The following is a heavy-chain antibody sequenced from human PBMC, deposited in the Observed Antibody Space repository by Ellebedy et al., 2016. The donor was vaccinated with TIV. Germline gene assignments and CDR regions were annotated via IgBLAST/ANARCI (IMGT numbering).Heavy chain of an antibody. CDR1: GFTFSNAW. Sequence: GGSLRLSCAASGFTFSNAWMTWVRQAPGKGLEWVGRIKSKTDGGTTEYAASVKARFTISRDDSKNSLYLQMNSLKTEDTAVYYCARDFRVGSSWRGPDHWGQGTLVTVSS. CDR2: IKSKTDGGTT. V-gene: IGHV3-15*01. J-gene: IGHJ4*02. D-gene: IGHD6-13*01. CDR3: ARDFRVGSSWRGPDH.